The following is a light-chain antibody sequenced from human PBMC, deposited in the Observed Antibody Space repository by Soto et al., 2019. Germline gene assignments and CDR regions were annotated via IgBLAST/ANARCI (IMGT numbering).Light chain of an antibody. CDR3: QQYINYSWT. CDR1: RSIDDW. Sequence: DFPMTQSPSTLSASVGHTVTITCRASRSIDDWLAWYQQRPGKAPKLLIYKASNLESGVPSRFSGSGFGTEFTLTISSLQPDDFATYYCQQYINYSWTFGPGTKVEI. CDR2: KAS. V-gene: IGKV1-5*03. J-gene: IGKJ1*01.